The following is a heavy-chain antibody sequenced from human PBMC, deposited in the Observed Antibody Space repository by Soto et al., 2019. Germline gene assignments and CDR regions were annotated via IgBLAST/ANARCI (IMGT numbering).Heavy chain of an antibody. CDR1: GYTFTSYD. CDR3: VSNPAVTAPWGRHFPPNSFDP. Sequence: QVQLVQSGAEVKKPGASVKVSCKASGYTFTSYDINWVRQATGQGLEWMGWMNPNSGTTGYAQKFHGRVTTTMATSISTAYLELSSLRSEDTAVYYCVSNPAVTAPWGRHFPPNSFDPWGHGTLVTVSS. CDR2: MNPNSGTT. D-gene: IGHD2-21*02. V-gene: IGHV1-8*01. J-gene: IGHJ5*02.